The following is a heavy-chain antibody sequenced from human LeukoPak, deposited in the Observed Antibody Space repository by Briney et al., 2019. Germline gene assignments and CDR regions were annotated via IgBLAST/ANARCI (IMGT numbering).Heavy chain of an antibody. D-gene: IGHD2-21*01. J-gene: IGHJ6*02. Sequence: SETLSLTCTVSGGSISSYYWTWIRQPAGKGLEWIGRIYASGSTNYNPSLKSRVTMSVDTSKNQFSLKLSSVTAADTAVYYCARVVVSGTTFYGMDVWGQGTTVTVSS. CDR1: GGSISSYY. CDR3: ARVVVSGTTFYGMDV. V-gene: IGHV4-4*07. CDR2: IYASGST.